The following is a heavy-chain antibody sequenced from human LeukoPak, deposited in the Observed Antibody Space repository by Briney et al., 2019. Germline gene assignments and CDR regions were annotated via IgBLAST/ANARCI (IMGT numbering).Heavy chain of an antibody. CDR3: ARGGVTMAPDY. CDR2: LRYDGKNK. CDR1: GFTFSSYA. D-gene: IGHD3-10*01. V-gene: IGHV3-30*02. J-gene: IGHJ4*02. Sequence: GGSLRLSCAASGFTFSSYAMHWVRQAPGKELEWVAFLRYDGKNKYYADSVRGRFTISRDNSKNTLYLQMNSLRAEDTAVYYCARGGVTMAPDYWGQGTLVTVSS.